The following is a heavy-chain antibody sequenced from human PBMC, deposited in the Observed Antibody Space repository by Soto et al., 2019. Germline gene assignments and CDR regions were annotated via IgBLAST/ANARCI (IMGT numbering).Heavy chain of an antibody. J-gene: IGHJ6*02. Sequence: QVQLHESGPALVKPSGTLSLTCTVSGDSISSENWWSWVRQAPGKGLEWIGEIYQSGATHYTPSLKSRVTISFDKSKNQFSLKLHSVTDADTAVYYCARDAGASRYYGMDVXGXGXXXXLS. CDR2: IYQSGAT. V-gene: IGHV4-4*02. D-gene: IGHD2-8*02. CDR1: GDSISSENW. CDR3: ARDAGASRYYGMDV.